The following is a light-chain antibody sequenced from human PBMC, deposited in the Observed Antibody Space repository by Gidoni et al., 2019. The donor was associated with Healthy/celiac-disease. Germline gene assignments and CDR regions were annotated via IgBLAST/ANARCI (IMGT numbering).Light chain of an antibody. CDR1: KLGDKY. V-gene: IGLV3-1*01. Sequence: SYQLTQPPSVSVSPGQTASITCSGDKLGDKYACWYQQKPGQSPVLVIYQDSKRPSVTPGRFAGSNSGNTATLTISGTQAMDEADYYCQAWDSSTAAVFGGGTKLTVL. CDR2: QDS. J-gene: IGLJ2*01. CDR3: QAWDSSTAAV.